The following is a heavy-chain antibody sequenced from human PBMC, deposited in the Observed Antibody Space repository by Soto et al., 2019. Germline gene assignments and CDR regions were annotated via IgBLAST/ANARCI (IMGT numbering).Heavy chain of an antibody. Sequence: GGSLRLSCAASGFAFSTYAMSWVRQAPGKGLEWVSAISGSGDNTYYADSVQGRFTISRDNRKNIMYLQMRNLRAEDTAVYFCAKGYSSLGYYYYMDVWGKGTTVTVSS. CDR3: AKGYSSLGYYYYMDV. D-gene: IGHD2-15*01. CDR2: ISGSGDNT. J-gene: IGHJ6*03. V-gene: IGHV3-23*01. CDR1: GFAFSTYA.